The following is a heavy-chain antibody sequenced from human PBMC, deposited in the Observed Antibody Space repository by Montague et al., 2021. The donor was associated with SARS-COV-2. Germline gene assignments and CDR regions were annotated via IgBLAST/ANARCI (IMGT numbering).Heavy chain of an antibody. CDR1: GFSIGSGDY. V-gene: IGHV4-38-2*02. Sequence: SETLSLTCTVSGFSIGSGDYCGWMRQPPGKGLEWIGSIYHSGTTYYNPPLQSRLTMSIDTTTNQFSLRMTSVAAADTAVFFCVREKAGGLRNVFDSWGQGTTVPVSS. CDR3: VREKAGGLRNVFDS. CDR2: IYHSGTT. J-gene: IGHJ3*02.